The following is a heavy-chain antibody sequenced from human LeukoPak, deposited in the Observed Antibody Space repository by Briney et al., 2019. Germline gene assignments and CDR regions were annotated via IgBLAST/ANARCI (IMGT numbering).Heavy chain of an antibody. CDR3: ANYGDYQYFDF. CDR1: GFTFINYG. Sequence: GRSLRLSCAASGFTFINYGMHWVRQAPGKGLEWVAVISYDGTNKYYADSVKGRFTISRDNSKNTLYLQMNSLKTDDTAVYYCANYGDYQYFDFWGQGTPVTVSS. D-gene: IGHD4-17*01. CDR2: ISYDGTNK. J-gene: IGHJ4*02. V-gene: IGHV3-30*18.